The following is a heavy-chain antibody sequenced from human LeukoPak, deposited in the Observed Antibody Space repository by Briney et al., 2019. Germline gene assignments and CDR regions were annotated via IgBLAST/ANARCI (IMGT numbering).Heavy chain of an antibody. D-gene: IGHD6-13*01. CDR3: ARVDSGQLVSYYFDY. V-gene: IGHV4-39*07. CDR1: GGSISTTTYY. Sequence: PSETLSLTCSVSGGSISTTTYYWGWIRQPPGKGLEWIGTIYYSGSTYYNPSLKSRVTISVDTSKNQFSLKLSSVTAADTAVYYCARVDSGQLVSYYFDYWGQGTLVTVSS. J-gene: IGHJ4*02. CDR2: IYYSGST.